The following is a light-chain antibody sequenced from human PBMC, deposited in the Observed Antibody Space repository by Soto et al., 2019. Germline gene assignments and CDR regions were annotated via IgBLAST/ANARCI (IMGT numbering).Light chain of an antibody. V-gene: IGKV1-5*03. CDR3: QHYNSYSEA. J-gene: IGKJ1*01. Sequence: DIHMTQSPSTLSGSVGYRFTITCRASQTISSWLAWYQQKTGKAPKLLIYKASTLKSGVPSRFSGSGSGTEFTLTISSLQPDDFATYYCQHYNSYSEAFGQGTKVDIK. CDR2: KAS. CDR1: QTISSW.